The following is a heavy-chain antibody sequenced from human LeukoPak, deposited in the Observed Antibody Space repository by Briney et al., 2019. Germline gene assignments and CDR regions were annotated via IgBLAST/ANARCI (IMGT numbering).Heavy chain of an antibody. D-gene: IGHD3-22*01. J-gene: IGHJ4*02. CDR1: GGSISSSSYY. V-gene: IGHV4-39*07. CDR3: ARQDSYYRNCYFDN. CDR2: IYYSGST. Sequence: SETLPLTCTVSGGSISSSSYYWGWIRQPPGKGLEWIGSIYYSGSTYYNPSLKSRVTISVDTSKNQFSLKLSSVTAADTAVYYCARQDSYYRNCYFDNWGQGTLVTVSS.